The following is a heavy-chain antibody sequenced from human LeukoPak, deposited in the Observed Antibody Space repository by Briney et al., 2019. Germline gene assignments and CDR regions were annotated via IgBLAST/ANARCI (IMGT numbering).Heavy chain of an antibody. V-gene: IGHV1-69*13. CDR2: VIPIFGTA. J-gene: IGHJ4*02. Sequence: SVKVSCKASGGTFSSYAISWVRQAPGQGLEWMGGVIPIFGTANYAQKFQGRVTITADESTSTAYMELSSLRSEDTAVYYCAGGRYSSSWYQYWGQGTLVTVSS. CDR1: GGTFSSYA. CDR3: AGGRYSSSWYQY. D-gene: IGHD6-13*01.